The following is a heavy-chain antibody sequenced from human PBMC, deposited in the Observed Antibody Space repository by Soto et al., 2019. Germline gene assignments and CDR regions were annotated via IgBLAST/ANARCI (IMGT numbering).Heavy chain of an antibody. J-gene: IGHJ6*02. D-gene: IGHD2-8*01. CDR2: ISGYNGDT. Sequence: QGQLVQSGGEAKKPGASVKVSCKASGYTFTRYGISWVRQAPGQGLEWMGWISGYNGDTNYAQKFQGRGTMTIDTSSSTAYMELRSLPSDDTAVYYCAKNGQPPYYYYGMDVWGQGTTVTVSS. CDR3: AKNGQPPYYYYGMDV. CDR1: GYTFTRYG. V-gene: IGHV1-18*01.